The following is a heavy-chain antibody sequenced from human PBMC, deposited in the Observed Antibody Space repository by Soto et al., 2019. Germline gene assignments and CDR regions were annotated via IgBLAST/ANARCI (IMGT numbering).Heavy chain of an antibody. CDR3: AKPGYGGNSGDY. CDR2: LSGSGGST. D-gene: IGHD4-17*01. V-gene: IGHV3-23*01. CDR1: GFTFSSYA. Sequence: EVQLLESGGGLVQPGGSLRLSCAASGFTFSSYAMSWVRQAPGKGLGWVSALSGSGGSTYYADSVKGRFTISRDNSKNTLYLQMNSLRAEDTAVYYCAKPGYGGNSGDYWGQGTLVTVSS. J-gene: IGHJ4*02.